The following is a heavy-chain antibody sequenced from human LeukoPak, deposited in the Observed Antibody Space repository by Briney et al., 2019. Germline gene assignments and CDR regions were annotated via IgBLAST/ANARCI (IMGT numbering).Heavy chain of an antibody. J-gene: IGHJ5*02. V-gene: IGHV4-59*01. CDR3: ARDQLYGSAGNWFDP. CDR2: IYYTGTT. CDR1: GASITTYC. D-gene: IGHD3-10*01. Sequence: SETLSLTCTVSGASITTYCWNWIRQPPGKELEWIGYIYYTGTTKYNPYLRNRVTITVNKSKNQFSLNLSSVTATDTAIYYCARDQLYGSAGNWFDPWGPGTLVTVSS.